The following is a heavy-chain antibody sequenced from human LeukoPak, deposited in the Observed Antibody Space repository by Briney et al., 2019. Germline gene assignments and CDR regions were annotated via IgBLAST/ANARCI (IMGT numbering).Heavy chain of an antibody. J-gene: IGHJ3*02. V-gene: IGHV3-23*01. CDR1: GFTFSSYA. CDR3: AKSESLWFGEYAFDI. Sequence: PGGSLRLSCAASGFTFSSYAMSWVRQAPGKGLEWVSAISGSGGSTYYADSVKGRLTISRDNSKNTLYLQMNSLRAEDTAVYYRAKSESLWFGEYAFDIWGQGTMVTVSS. CDR2: ISGSGGST. D-gene: IGHD3-10*01.